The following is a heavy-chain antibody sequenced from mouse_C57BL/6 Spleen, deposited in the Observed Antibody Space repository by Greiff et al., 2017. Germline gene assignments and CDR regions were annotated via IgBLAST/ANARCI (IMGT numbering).Heavy chain of an antibody. CDR2: IYPGSGST. CDR1: GYTFTSYW. D-gene: IGHD3-2*02. Sequence: VQLQQPGAELVKPGASVKMSCKASGYTFTSYWITWVKQRPGQGLEWIGDIYPGSGSTNYNEKFKSKATLTVETSSSTAYMQLSSLTSEDSAVYYCARWGDSSGYVAYWGQGTLVTVSA. V-gene: IGHV1-55*01. J-gene: IGHJ3*01. CDR3: ARWGDSSGYVAY.